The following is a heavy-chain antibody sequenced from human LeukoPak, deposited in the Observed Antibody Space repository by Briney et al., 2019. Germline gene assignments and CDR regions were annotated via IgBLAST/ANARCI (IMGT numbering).Heavy chain of an antibody. J-gene: IGHJ4*02. Sequence: GGSLRLSCAASGFTFSSYGMHWVRQAPGKGLEWVAVISYDGSNKYYADSAKGRFTISRDNAKNTLYLQMNSLRAEDTAVYYCAREVYSSGWSSFDYWGQGTLVTVSS. CDR2: ISYDGSNK. D-gene: IGHD6-19*01. V-gene: IGHV3-30*03. CDR3: AREVYSSGWSSFDY. CDR1: GFTFSSYG.